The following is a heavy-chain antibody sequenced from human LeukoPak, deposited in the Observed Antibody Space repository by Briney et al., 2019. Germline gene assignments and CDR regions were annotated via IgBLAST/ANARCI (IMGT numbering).Heavy chain of an antibody. V-gene: IGHV3-23*01. CDR2: ISGSGGST. D-gene: IGHD3-3*01. Sequence: PGGSLRLSCAASGFTFSSSATSWVRQVPGKGLEWVSAISGSGGSTYYADSVKGRFTISRDNSKNTLYLQMNSLRAEDTAVYYCAKDFYGYYDFWSGFDYFDYWGQGTLVTVSS. CDR1: GFTFSSSA. CDR3: AKDFYGYYDFWSGFDYFDY. J-gene: IGHJ4*02.